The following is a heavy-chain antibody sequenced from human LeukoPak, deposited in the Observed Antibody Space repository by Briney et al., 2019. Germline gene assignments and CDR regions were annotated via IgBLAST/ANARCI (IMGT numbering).Heavy chain of an antibody. CDR2: IYYSGST. CDR3: ARVPGYEQAFDI. J-gene: IGHJ3*02. D-gene: IGHD5-12*01. V-gene: IGHV4-59*01. Sequence: SETLSLTCTVSGGSISSYYWSWIRQPPGKGLEWIGYIYYSGSTNYNPSLKSRVTISVDTSKNQFSLKLSSVTAADTAVYYCARVPGYEQAFDIWGQGTMVTVSS. CDR1: GGSISSYY.